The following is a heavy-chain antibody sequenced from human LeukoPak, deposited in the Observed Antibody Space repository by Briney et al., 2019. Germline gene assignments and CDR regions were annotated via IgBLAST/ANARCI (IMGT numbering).Heavy chain of an antibody. CDR3: ARSPDYFYHMDV. J-gene: IGHJ6*03. CDR2: IYHSGST. V-gene: IGHV4-38-2*01. CDR1: GYSIRSGYY. Sequence: SETLSLTCGVSGYSIRSGYYWGCIRQVPGKGLEWIATIYHSGSTYYNPSLKSRVTISVDTGKNQFSLRVSSVTAADTAVYYCARSPDYFYHMDVWGKGTTVTVSS.